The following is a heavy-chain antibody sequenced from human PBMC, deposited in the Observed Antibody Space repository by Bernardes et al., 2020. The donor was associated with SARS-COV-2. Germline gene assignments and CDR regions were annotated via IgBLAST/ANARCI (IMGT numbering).Heavy chain of an antibody. CDR2: RKQDGSEK. D-gene: IGHD6-13*01. J-gene: IGHJ6*02. V-gene: IGHV3-7*01. CDR3: ARDGIAAAGTYYYYGMDV. Sequence: WGSLRLSCAASGFTFSSYWMSWVRQAPGKGLEWVANRKQDGSEKYYVDSVKGRFTISRDNAKNSLYLQMNSLRAEDTAVYYCARDGIAAAGTYYYYGMDVWGQGTTVTVSS. CDR1: GFTFSSYW.